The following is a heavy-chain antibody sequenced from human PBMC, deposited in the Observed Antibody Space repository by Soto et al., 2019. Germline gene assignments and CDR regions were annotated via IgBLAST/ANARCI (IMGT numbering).Heavy chain of an antibody. Sequence: GESLKISCKGSGYSFTSYWIGWVRQMPGKGLEWMGIIYPGDSDTRYSPSFQGQVTISADKSISTAYLQWSSLKASDTAMYYCARQYCSSTSCYAFDIWGQGTMVTVSS. CDR2: IYPGDSDT. V-gene: IGHV5-51*01. J-gene: IGHJ3*02. CDR1: GYSFTSYW. CDR3: ARQYCSSTSCYAFDI. D-gene: IGHD2-2*01.